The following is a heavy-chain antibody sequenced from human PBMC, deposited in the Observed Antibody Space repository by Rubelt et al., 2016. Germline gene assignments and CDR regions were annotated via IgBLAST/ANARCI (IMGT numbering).Heavy chain of an antibody. D-gene: IGHD7-27*01. CDR3: ARDRTGDPLDY. CDR1: TITFSSYW. Sequence: EVQLVESGGGLVQPGGSLRLSCAVSTITFSSYWMSWVRPAPGKGLVWVSRINSDGSTTTYADSVKGRFTIYRDNAKNTLYLQMNSLRAEDTAVYYCARDRTGDPLDYWGQGTLVTVSS. V-gene: IGHV3-74*01. J-gene: IGHJ4*02. CDR2: INSDGSTT.